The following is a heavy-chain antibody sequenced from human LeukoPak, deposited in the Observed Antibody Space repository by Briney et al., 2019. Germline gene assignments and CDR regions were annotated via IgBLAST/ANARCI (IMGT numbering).Heavy chain of an antibody. D-gene: IGHD4-17*01. CDR2: IYPGDSDT. Sequence: GESLKISCKGSGYSFTSYWIGWVRQMPGKGLEWMGIIYPGDSDTRYSPSFQGQVTISADKSSSTAYLQWSSLKASDTAMYYCARHAQDYGDYEYYFDYWGQGTLVTVSS. V-gene: IGHV5-51*01. J-gene: IGHJ4*02. CDR1: GYSFTSYW. CDR3: ARHAQDYGDYEYYFDY.